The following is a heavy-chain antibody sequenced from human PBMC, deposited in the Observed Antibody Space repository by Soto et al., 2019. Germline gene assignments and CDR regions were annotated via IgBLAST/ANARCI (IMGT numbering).Heavy chain of an antibody. J-gene: IGHJ6*02. D-gene: IGHD3-16*01. CDR2: VFYSGRT. CDR3: ARLSFGYDMDV. Sequence: QLQLQESGPGLVKPSETLSLTCTVSGGSISSSRHYWAWIRQPPGKGLEGIGSVFYSGRTYYNPSLKSRVSISVDTSKNQFSLNVCSVSAADTALYYCARLSFGYDMDVWGQGTTVTVSS. CDR1: GGSISSSRHY. V-gene: IGHV4-39*01.